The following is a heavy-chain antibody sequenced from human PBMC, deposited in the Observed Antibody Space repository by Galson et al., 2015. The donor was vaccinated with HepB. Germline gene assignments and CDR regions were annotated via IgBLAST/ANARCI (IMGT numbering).Heavy chain of an antibody. CDR2: ISYDGSNK. CDR3: AKCAHGFVGVVIADFDY. J-gene: IGHJ4*02. D-gene: IGHD3-3*01. V-gene: IGHV3-30*18. CDR1: GFTFSSYG. Sequence: SLRLSCAASGFTFSSYGMHWVRQAPGKGLEWVAVISYDGSNKYYADSVKGRFTISRDNSKNTLYLQMNSLRAEGTAVYYCAKCAHGFVGVVIADFDYWGQGTLVTVSS.